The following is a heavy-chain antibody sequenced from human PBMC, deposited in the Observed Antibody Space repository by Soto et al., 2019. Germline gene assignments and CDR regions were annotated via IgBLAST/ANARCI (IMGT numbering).Heavy chain of an antibody. CDR3: ARGGYVWGSYRYYFDY. CDR2: IYYSGST. CDR1: GGSISGYY. V-gene: IGHV4-59*01. D-gene: IGHD3-16*02. J-gene: IGHJ4*02. Sequence: SETMSLTCIVSGGSISGYYWSWIRQPPGKGLEWIGYIYYSGSTNYNPSLKSRVTMSVDTSKNQFSLKLSSVTAADTAVYYCARGGYVWGSYRYYFDYWGQGTLVTVSS.